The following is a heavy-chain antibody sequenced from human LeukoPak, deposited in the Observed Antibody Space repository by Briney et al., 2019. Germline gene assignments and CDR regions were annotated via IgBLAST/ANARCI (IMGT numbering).Heavy chain of an antibody. D-gene: IGHD1-26*01. CDR2: ILYDGSNK. J-gene: IGHJ3*02. CDR3: AKELVGAPI. CDR1: GFTFSSYG. V-gene: IGHV3-30*02. Sequence: GGCLRLSCAASGFTFSSYGMHWVRQAPGKGLEWAAFILYDGSNKYYADSVKGRFTISRDNSKNTLYLQMNSLRAEDTAVYYCAKELVGAPIWGQGTMVTVSS.